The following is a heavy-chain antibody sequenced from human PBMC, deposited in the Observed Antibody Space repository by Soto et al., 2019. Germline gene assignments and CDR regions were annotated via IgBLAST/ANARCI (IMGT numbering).Heavy chain of an antibody. V-gene: IGHV1-46*01. J-gene: IGHJ4*02. CDR2: INPSGGST. CDR1: GYTFTSYY. CDR3: ARDPRSTPDFDY. D-gene: IGHD2-2*01. Sequence: ASVKVSCKASGYTFTSYYMHWVRQAPGQGLEWMGIINPSGGSTSYAQKFQGRVTMTRDTSTSTVCMELSSLRSEDTAVYYCARDPRSTPDFDYWGQGTLVTVSS.